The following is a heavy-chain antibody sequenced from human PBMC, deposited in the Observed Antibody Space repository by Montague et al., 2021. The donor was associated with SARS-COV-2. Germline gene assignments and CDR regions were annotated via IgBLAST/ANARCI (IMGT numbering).Heavy chain of an antibody. V-gene: IGHV2-70*01. Sequence: PALEPTQPLTLTCTFSGFSLSTSGMCVSWIRQPPGKALEWLAVIYWDDDKSYSTSLKTRLTISKDTSKNQVVLTMTNMDPVDTATYYCARMPDQVWLDYWGQGILVTVSS. J-gene: IGHJ4*02. CDR1: GFSLSTSGMC. CDR2: IYWDDDK. D-gene: IGHD5-18*01. CDR3: ARMPDQVWLDY.